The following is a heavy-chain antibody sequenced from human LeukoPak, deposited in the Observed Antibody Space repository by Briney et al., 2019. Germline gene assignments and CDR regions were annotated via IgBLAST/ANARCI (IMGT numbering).Heavy chain of an antibody. Sequence: SVKVSCKASGYTFTSYAMHWVRQAPGQRLEWMGGIIPISGTPNSAQKFQDRVTITADESTSTVYMELSSLRSEDTAVYYCARSLRKVITPIDYYSSYMDVWGKGTTVTISS. D-gene: IGHD3-22*01. CDR3: ARSLRKVITPIDYYSSYMDV. CDR2: IIPISGTP. V-gene: IGHV1-69*13. CDR1: GYTFTSYA. J-gene: IGHJ6*03.